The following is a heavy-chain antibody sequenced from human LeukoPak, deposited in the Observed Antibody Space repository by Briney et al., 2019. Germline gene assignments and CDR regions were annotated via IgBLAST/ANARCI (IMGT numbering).Heavy chain of an antibody. D-gene: IGHD6-6*01. CDR1: GLTFSSHT. J-gene: IGHJ4*02. CDR2: VTNGGII. V-gene: IGHV3-23*01. CDR3: AQRIAVRPYPFGN. Sequence: GGSLRLSCAASGLTFSSHTMNWVRQAPGKGLEYISSVTNGGIIYYADSVKGRFTISRDNSKNTLYLQMNSLRAEDTAVYYCAQRIAVRPYPFGNWGQGTLVTVSS.